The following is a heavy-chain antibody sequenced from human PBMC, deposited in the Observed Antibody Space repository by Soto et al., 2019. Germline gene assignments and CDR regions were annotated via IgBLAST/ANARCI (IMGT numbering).Heavy chain of an antibody. V-gene: IGHV4-31*03. CDR1: GGSISSGGYY. Sequence: PSETLSLTCTVSGGSISSGGYYWSWIRQHPGKGLEWIGYIYYSGSTYYNPSLKSRVTISVDTSKNQFSLKLSSVTAADTAVYYCATHRRDYIWGSYNHFDYWGQGTLVTVSS. D-gene: IGHD3-16*01. CDR2: IYYSGST. CDR3: ATHRRDYIWGSYNHFDY. J-gene: IGHJ4*02.